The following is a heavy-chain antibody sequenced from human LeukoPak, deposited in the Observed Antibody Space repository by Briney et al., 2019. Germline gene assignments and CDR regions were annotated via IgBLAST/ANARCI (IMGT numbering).Heavy chain of an antibody. CDR2: ISYDGSNK. D-gene: IGHD2-2*02. Sequence: GGSLRLSCAASGFTFSSYAMHWVRQAPGKGLEWVAVISYDGSNKYYADSVKGRFTISRDNSKNTLYLQMNSLRAEDTAVYYCARVPTEGCTSCHNYYYYGMDVWGQGTTVTVSS. CDR1: GFTFSSYA. V-gene: IGHV3-30-3*01. J-gene: IGHJ6*02. CDR3: ARVPTEGCTSCHNYYYYGMDV.